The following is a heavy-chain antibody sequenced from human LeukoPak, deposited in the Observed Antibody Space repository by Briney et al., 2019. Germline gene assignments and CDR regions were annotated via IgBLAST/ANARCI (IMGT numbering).Heavy chain of an antibody. Sequence: ETLSLTCAVYGGSFSGYYWSWIRQAPGKGLEWVANIKQDGSEKYYVDSVKGRFTISRDNAKNSLYLQMTSLRAEDTAIYYCAKDQMPARPEHWGQGTLATVSS. J-gene: IGHJ1*01. V-gene: IGHV3-7*03. CDR2: IKQDGSEK. CDR3: AKDQMPARPEH. CDR1: GGSFSGYY. D-gene: IGHD6-6*01.